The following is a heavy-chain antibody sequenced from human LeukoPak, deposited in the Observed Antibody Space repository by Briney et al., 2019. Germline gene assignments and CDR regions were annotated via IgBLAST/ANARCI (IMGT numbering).Heavy chain of an antibody. CDR2: ISWNSGSI. CDR1: GFTFDDYA. D-gene: IGHD3-22*01. CDR3: AKGLYDSSDYDAFDI. V-gene: IGHV3-9*01. J-gene: IGHJ3*02. Sequence: GGSLRPSCAASGFTFDDYAMHWVRQAPGKGLEWVSGISWNSGSIGYADSVKGRFTISRDNAKNSLYLQMNSLRAEDTALYYCAKGLYDSSDYDAFDIWGQGTMVTVSS.